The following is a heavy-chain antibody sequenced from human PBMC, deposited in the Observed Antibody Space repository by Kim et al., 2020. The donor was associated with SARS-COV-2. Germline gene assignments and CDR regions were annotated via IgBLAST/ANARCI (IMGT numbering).Heavy chain of an antibody. CDR1: GGSITGYC. Sequence: SETLSLTCTVSGGSITGYCWSWIWQPAGKGLEWIGRICSSGSTNYNPSFESRITMSVDTSKNQFSLKVNSVTAADTAVYYCARDCTGDCSNWFAPWGQGTLVTASS. J-gene: IGHJ5*02. V-gene: IGHV4-4*07. CDR3: ARDCTGDCSNWFAP. D-gene: IGHD2-21*01. CDR2: ICSSGST.